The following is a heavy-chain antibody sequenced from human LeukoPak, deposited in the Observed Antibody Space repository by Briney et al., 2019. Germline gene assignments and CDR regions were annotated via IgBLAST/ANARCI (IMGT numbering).Heavy chain of an antibody. CDR1: GFTFSSYA. CDR2: ISGSGGST. CDR3: AKEIRDYCSSTSCYFDY. V-gene: IGHV3-23*01. D-gene: IGHD2-2*01. J-gene: IGHJ4*02. Sequence: GGSLRLSCAASGFTFSSYAMSWVRQAPGKGLEWVSAISGSGGSTYYADSVKGRFTIPRDNSKNTLYLQMNSLRAEDTAVYYCAKEIRDYCSSTSCYFDYWGQGTLVTVSS.